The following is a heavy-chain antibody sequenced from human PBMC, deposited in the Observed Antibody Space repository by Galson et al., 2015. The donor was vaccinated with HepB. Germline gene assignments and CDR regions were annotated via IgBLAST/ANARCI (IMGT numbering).Heavy chain of an antibody. D-gene: IGHD6-6*01. CDR1: GFRFNSYA. Sequence: SLRLSCAASGFRFNSYAMTWVRQVPGKGLEWVSGVTGSGDRTYYADFVKDRFAISRDNSKNNLFLQVNSLRVEDTAVYYCAEGAYLSSAYLYGMDLWGHGTTVIVSS. CDR2: VTGSGDRT. J-gene: IGHJ6*02. CDR3: AEGAYLSSAYLYGMDL. V-gene: IGHV3-23*01.